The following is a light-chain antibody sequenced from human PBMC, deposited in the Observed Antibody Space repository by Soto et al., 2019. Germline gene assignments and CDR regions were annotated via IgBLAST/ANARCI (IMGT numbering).Light chain of an antibody. J-gene: IGLJ1*01. CDR1: STDVGGYNY. CDR3: SSFTNTITRYA. CDR2: EVS. V-gene: IGLV2-14*01. Sequence: SVLTQPASVSGSPGHSITISCTETSTDVGGYNYVSCFRHHPGKAPKLIIYEVSYRPSGVSNRFSGSKSGDTASLTISGLQAEDEADYYCSSFTNTITRYAFGTGTKVTVL.